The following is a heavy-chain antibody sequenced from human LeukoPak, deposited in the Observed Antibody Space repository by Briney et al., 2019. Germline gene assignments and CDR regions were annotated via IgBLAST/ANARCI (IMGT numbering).Heavy chain of an antibody. J-gene: IGHJ4*02. CDR3: ARAVALDY. CDR1: GFTFTEFS. V-gene: IGHV3-48*01. CDR2: ISSGGGTT. Sequence: GGSLRLSCVASGFTFTEFSFNWIRQAPGKGPEWLSYISSGGGTTYYADSVKGRFTISRDNAHNLVQPQMHSLRPEDTGVYYCARAVALDYWGQGTLVTVSS.